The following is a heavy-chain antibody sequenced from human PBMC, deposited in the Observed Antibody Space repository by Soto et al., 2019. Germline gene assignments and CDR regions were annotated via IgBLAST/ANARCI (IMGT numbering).Heavy chain of an antibody. CDR2: ISAYNGNT. D-gene: IGHD3-10*01. CDR3: ASSPGDYCGSGSYYSWGRAYYYYGMDV. V-gene: IGHV1-18*01. J-gene: IGHJ6*02. Sequence: QVQLVQSGAEVKKPGASVKVSCKASGYTFTSYGISWVRQAPGQGLEWMGWISAYNGNTNYAQKLQGRVTMTTDTSTSTAYMEXXSXECXDTAVYYCASSPGDYCGSGSYYSWGRAYYYYGMDVWGQGTTVTVSS. CDR1: GYTFTSYG.